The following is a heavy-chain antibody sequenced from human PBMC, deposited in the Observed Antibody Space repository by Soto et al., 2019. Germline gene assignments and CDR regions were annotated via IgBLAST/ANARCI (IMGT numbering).Heavy chain of an antibody. CDR1: GGSISSGGYS. Sequence: SETLSLTCAVSGGSISSGGYSWSWIRQPPGKGLEWIGYIYHSGSTYYNPSLKSRVTISVDRSKNQFSLKLSSVTAADTAVYYCARVQPYDFWSAYYANWFDPWGQGTLVTVPQ. D-gene: IGHD3-3*01. CDR3: ARVQPYDFWSAYYANWFDP. V-gene: IGHV4-30-2*01. J-gene: IGHJ5*02. CDR2: IYHSGST.